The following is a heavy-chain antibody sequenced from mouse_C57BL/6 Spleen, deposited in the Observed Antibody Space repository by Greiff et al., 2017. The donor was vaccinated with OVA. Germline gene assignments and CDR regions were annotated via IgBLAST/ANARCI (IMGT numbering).Heavy chain of an antibody. CDR1: GFTFSSYG. J-gene: IGHJ1*03. V-gene: IGHV5-6*02. D-gene: IGHD2-1*01. Sequence: DVKLVESGGDLVKPGGSLKLSCAASGFTFSSYGMSWVRQTPDTRLEWVATISSGGSYTYYPDSVKGRFTISRDNAKNTLYLQMSSLKSEDTAMYYCARLDGNYWYFDVWGTGTTVTVSS. CDR2: ISSGGSYT. CDR3: ARLDGNYWYFDV.